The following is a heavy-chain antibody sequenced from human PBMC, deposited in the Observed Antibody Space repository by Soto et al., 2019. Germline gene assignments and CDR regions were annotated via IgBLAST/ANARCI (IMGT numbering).Heavy chain of an antibody. V-gene: IGHV3-30*18. J-gene: IGHJ4*02. CDR1: GFTFSSYG. Sequence: QVQLVESGGGVVQPGRSLRLSCAASGFTFSSYGRHWVRQAPGKGLEWVAVISYDGSNKYYADSVKGRFTSSRDNSKNTLYLQMNSLRAEATAVYYCPKDQGSGLPADYFDYWGQGTLVTVSS. CDR2: ISYDGSNK. D-gene: IGHD2-15*01. CDR3: PKDQGSGLPADYFDY.